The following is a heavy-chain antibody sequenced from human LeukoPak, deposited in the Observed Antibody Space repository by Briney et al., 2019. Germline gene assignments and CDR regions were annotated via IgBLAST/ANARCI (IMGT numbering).Heavy chain of an antibody. V-gene: IGHV3-48*02. CDR2: ISSGSFSI. J-gene: IGHJ4*02. CDR1: GFTFSNYS. D-gene: IGHD5-24*01. CDR3: ARRINYFDS. Sequence: SGGSLRLSCAASGFTFSNYSMNWVRQASGSGLEWISYISSGSFSIHYADSVKGRFTISRDNARNSLYLQMNSLRDEDTAVYYCARRINYFDSWGQGTLVTVSS.